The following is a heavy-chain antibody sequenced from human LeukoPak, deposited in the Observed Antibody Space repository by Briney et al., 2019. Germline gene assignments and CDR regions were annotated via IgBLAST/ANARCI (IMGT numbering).Heavy chain of an antibody. CDR2: INPSGGST. CDR3: ARDQGSGYSSGWYVF. CDR1: GYTFTSYY. D-gene: IGHD6-19*01. Sequence: ASVKVSCKASGYTFTSYYMHWVRQAPGQGLEWMGTINPSGGSTSYAQKFQGRVTITRDTSASTAYMELSSLRSEDTAVYYCARDQGSGYSSGWYVFWGQGTLVTVSS. V-gene: IGHV1-46*01. J-gene: IGHJ4*02.